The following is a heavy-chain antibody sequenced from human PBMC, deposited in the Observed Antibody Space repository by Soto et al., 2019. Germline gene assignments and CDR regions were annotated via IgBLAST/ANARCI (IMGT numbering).Heavy chain of an antibody. V-gene: IGHV3-23*01. CDR2: ISGSGGST. CDR1: GFTFSSYA. CDR3: AKDRRIAAAGTKQYFDY. Sequence: GWSLRLSCAASGFTFSSYAMSWVRQAPGKGLEWVSAISGSGGSTYYADSVKGRFTISRDNSKNTLYLQMNSLRAEDTAVYYCAKDRRIAAAGTKQYFDYWGQGTLVTVSS. J-gene: IGHJ4*02. D-gene: IGHD6-13*01.